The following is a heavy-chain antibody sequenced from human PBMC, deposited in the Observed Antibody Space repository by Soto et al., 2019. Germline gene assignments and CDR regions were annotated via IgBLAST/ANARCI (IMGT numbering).Heavy chain of an antibody. CDR1: GFTFSSYS. D-gene: IGHD2-15*01. V-gene: IGHV3-48*01. J-gene: IGHJ6*03. CDR3: ARRGSGYCSGGSCSVIEEYYYYYMDV. CDR2: ISSSSSTI. Sequence: EVQLVESGGGLVQPGGSLRLSCAASGFTFSSYSMNWVRQAPGKGLEWVSYISSSSSTIYYADSVKGRFTISRDNAKNSLYLQMNSLRAEDTAVYYCARRGSGYCSGGSCSVIEEYYYYYMDVWGKGTTVTVSS.